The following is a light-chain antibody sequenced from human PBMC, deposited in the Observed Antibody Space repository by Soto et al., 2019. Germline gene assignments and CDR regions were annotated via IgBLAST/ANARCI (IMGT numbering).Light chain of an antibody. CDR2: DVT. J-gene: IGLJ1*01. CDR3: NSYRSTSARYV. V-gene: IGLV2-14*01. Sequence: QSALTQPASVSGSPGQSITISCTGTNIDVGGYNYVSWYQQHPGKAPRLIISDVTNRPSGVSNRFSGSKSGNTASLTISGFQAEDEADYYCNSYRSTSARYVFGTGTKVTVL. CDR1: NIDVGGYNY.